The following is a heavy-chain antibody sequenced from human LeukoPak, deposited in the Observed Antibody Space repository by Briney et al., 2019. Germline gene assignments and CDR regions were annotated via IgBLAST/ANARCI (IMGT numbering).Heavy chain of an antibody. CDR3: ARLLRGGRDTPMVTMIVVRAKSGAFDI. Sequence: PSETLSLTCAVYGGSFSGYYWSWIRQPPGKGLECIGEINHSGSTNYNPSLKSRVTISVDTSKNQFSLKLSSVTAADTAVYYCARLLRGGRDTPMVTMIVVRAKSGAFDIWGQGTMVTVSS. J-gene: IGHJ3*02. CDR2: INHSGST. V-gene: IGHV4-34*01. CDR1: GGSFSGYY. D-gene: IGHD3-22*01.